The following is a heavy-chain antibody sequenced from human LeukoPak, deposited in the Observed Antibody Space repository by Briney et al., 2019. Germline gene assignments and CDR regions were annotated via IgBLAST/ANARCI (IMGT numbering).Heavy chain of an antibody. CDR3: ATHSSGWYNY. CDR2: ISYDGSNK. CDR1: GFTFSSYG. Sequence: GGSLRLSCAASGFTFSSYGMHWVRQAPGKGLEWVAVISYDGSNKYYADSVEGRFTISRDNSKNTLYLQMNSLRAEDTAVYYCATHSSGWYNYWGQGTLVTVSS. D-gene: IGHD6-19*01. V-gene: IGHV3-30*03. J-gene: IGHJ4*02.